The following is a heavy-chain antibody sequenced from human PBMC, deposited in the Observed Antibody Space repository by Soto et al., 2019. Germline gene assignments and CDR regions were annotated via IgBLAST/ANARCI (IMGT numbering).Heavy chain of an antibody. V-gene: IGHV3-23*01. J-gene: IGHJ4*02. Sequence: GGSLRLSCAASGFTFSSYAMSWVRQAPGKGLEWVSAISGSGGSTYYADSVKGRFTISRDNSKNTLYLQMNSLRAEDTAVYYCAKDPSHTLVSSSWYIPYFDYWGQGTLVTVSS. CDR2: ISGSGGST. D-gene: IGHD6-13*01. CDR3: AKDPSHTLVSSSWYIPYFDY. CDR1: GFTFSSYA.